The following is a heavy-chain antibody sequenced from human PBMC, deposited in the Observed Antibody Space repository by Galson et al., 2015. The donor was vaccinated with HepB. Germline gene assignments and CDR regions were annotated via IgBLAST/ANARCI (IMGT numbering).Heavy chain of an antibody. V-gene: IGHV1-69*06. D-gene: IGHD3-10*01. J-gene: IGHJ6*03. CDR2: ITPIFDTT. Sequence: SVKVSCKASGGTFSNYAFSWVRQAPGQGPEWMGGITPIFDTTSYAQKFQGRLTITADTSTITTYMELSSLRSEDTVVYYCARGGSYPPYYYYYMDVWGKGTTVTVSS. CDR1: GGTFSNYA. CDR3: ARGGSYPPYYYYYMDV.